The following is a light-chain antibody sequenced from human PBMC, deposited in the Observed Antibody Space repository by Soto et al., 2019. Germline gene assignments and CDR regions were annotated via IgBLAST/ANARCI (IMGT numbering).Light chain of an antibody. Sequence: DIVMTQSPDSLAVSLGERATINCKSSQSLLYGSDNKDYLAWYQRKPGQPPKLLIYWASTRDSGVPARFSGSGSGTDFTLTISSLQAEDVAFYYCQQYYMTPLTFAGGTKVEIK. CDR2: WAS. CDR3: QQYYMTPLT. CDR1: QSLLYGSDNKDY. J-gene: IGKJ4*01. V-gene: IGKV4-1*01.